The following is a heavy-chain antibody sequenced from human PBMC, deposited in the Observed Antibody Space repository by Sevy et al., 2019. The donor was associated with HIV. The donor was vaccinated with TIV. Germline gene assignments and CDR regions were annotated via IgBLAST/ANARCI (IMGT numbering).Heavy chain of an antibody. J-gene: IGHJ6*02. D-gene: IGHD5-18*01. V-gene: IGHV3-30-3*01. Sequence: GGSLRLSCAASGFTFSSYSFHWVRQAPGKGLEWVAVISYDGSNKYYGESVSGRVNISRDNSKNTRYLQMNSLRRDDSAVYFCARDPVDTSSYYYLYGMDVWGQGTTVTVSS. CDR1: GFTFSSYS. CDR3: ARDPVDTSSYYYLYGMDV. CDR2: ISYDGSNK.